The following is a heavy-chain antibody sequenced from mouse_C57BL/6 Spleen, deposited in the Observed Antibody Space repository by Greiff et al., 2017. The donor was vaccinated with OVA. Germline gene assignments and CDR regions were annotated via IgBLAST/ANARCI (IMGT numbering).Heavy chain of an antibody. CDR3: ARGEKLGAMDY. D-gene: IGHD4-1*01. Sequence: EVKLKESGPGLVKPSQSLSLTCSVTGYSITSGYYWNWIRQFPGNKLEWMGYISYDGSNNYNPSLKNRISITRDTSKNQFFLKLNSVTTEDTATYYCARGEKLGAMDYWGQGTSVTVSS. CDR2: ISYDGSN. V-gene: IGHV3-6*01. CDR1: GYSITSGYY. J-gene: IGHJ4*01.